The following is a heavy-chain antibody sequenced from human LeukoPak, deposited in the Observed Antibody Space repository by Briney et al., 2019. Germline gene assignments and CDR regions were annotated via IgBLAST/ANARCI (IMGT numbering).Heavy chain of an antibody. CDR1: LLIHSRYV. J-gene: IGHJ4*02. CDR2: ISDSSRDT. Sequence: GGSVRLSFVGCLLIHSRYVMNWVGQARGRGLEWVSTISDSSRDTHYAGSVKGRFTISRDDSQNIVYLQMDSLRAEDTALYYCTTRLRNHFDYWGQGTQVTVSS. CDR3: TTRLRNHFDY. V-gene: IGHV3-23*01. D-gene: IGHD5-12*01.